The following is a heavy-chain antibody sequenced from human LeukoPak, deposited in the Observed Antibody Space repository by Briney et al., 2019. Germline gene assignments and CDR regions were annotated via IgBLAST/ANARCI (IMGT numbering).Heavy chain of an antibody. V-gene: IGHV1-18*01. CDR3: ARDTHCSSTSCYRGMDV. D-gene: IGHD2-2*01. J-gene: IGHJ6*03. Sequence: ASVKVSCKASDYTFTSYGISWVRQAPGQGLEWMGWISAYNGNTNYAQKLQGRVTMTTDTSTSTAYMELGSLRSDDTAVYYCARDTHCSSTSCYRGMDVWGKGTTVTVSS. CDR2: ISAYNGNT. CDR1: DYTFTSYG.